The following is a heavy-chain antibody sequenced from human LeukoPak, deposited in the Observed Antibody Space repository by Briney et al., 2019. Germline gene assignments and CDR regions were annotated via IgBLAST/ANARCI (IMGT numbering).Heavy chain of an antibody. V-gene: IGHV3-15*01. J-gene: IGHJ6*02. D-gene: IGHD3-10*01. CDR3: TTGPFDYYGLANYLTNGKDV. Sequence: GGSLRLSCAASGFTFSNAWMSWVRQAPGKGLEWAGRIKSKTDGGTTDYTAPVKGRFTISRDDSKNTLYLQMNSLKTVDTAVYYCTTGPFDYYGLANYLTNGKDVWGQRTTVTVSS. CDR1: GFTFSNAW. CDR2: IKSKTDGGTT.